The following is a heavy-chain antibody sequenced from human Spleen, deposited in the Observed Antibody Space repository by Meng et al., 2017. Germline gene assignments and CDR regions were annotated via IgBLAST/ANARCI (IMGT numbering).Heavy chain of an antibody. CDR1: GFTFSSYA. J-gene: IGHJ3*02. CDR3: ARDTRSYCTNGVCYTEAFDI. D-gene: IGHD2-8*01. CDR2: ISGSGGST. V-gene: IGHV3-23*01. Sequence: GESLKISCAASGFTFSSYAMSWVRQAPGKGLEWVSAISGSGGSTYYADSVKGRFTISRDNSKNTLYLQMNSLRAEDTAVYYCARDTRSYCTNGVCYTEAFDIWGQGTMVTVSS.